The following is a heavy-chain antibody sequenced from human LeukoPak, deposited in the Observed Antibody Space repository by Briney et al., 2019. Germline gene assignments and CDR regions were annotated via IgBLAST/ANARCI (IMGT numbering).Heavy chain of an antibody. CDR1: GFTFSNYA. J-gene: IGHJ4*02. D-gene: IGHD2/OR15-2a*01. CDR2: FSGSGGST. CDR3: ARSGLSRFGF. Sequence: GGSLRLSCAASGFTFSNYAMSWVRQAPGKGLEWVSAFSGSGGSTYYANSVKGRFTISRDNSKNTLYLQMNSLRAEDTAVYYCARSGLSRFGFWGQGTLVTASS. V-gene: IGHV3-23*01.